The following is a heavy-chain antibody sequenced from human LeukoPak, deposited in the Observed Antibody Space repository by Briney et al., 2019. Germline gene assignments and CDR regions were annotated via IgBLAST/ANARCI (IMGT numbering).Heavy chain of an antibody. D-gene: IGHD3-22*01. J-gene: IGHJ3*02. Sequence: GGSLRLSCAASRFTFSDYYMSWIRQAPGKGLEWVSYISSSGIYTNYADSVKGRFTISRDNAKNSLYLQMNNLRAEDTAVYYCARAWTDYYDSSAYYYNAFDIWGQGTTVTVSS. CDR2: ISSSGIYT. CDR3: ARAWTDYYDSSAYYYNAFDI. V-gene: IGHV3-11*06. CDR1: RFTFSDYY.